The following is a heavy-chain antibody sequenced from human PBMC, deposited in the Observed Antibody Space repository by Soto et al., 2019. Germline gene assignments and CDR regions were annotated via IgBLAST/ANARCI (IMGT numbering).Heavy chain of an antibody. CDR3: ARDSSPEIITMIVVDFDY. V-gene: IGHV1-18*01. D-gene: IGHD3-22*01. J-gene: IGHJ4*02. CDR2: ISAYNGNT. Sequence: GASVKVSCKASGYTFTSYGISWVRQAPGQGLEWMGWISAYNGNTNYAQKLQGRVTMTTDTSTSTAYMELRSLRSDDTAVYYCARDSSPEIITMIVVDFDYWGQGTLVTVSS. CDR1: GYTFTSYG.